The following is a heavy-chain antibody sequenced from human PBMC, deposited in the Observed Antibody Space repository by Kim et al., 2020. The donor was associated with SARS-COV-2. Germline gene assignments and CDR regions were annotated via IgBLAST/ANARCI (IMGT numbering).Heavy chain of an antibody. J-gene: IGHJ5*02. CDR3: AKEVAAAGIWWFDP. Sequence: ADSVKGRFPISSDNAKNSLYLQMNSLRAEDTALYYCAKEVAAAGIWWFDPWGQGTLVTVSS. D-gene: IGHD6-13*01. V-gene: IGHV3-9*01.